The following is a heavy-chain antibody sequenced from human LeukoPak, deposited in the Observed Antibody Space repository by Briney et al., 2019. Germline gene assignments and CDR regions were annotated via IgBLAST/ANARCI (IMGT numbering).Heavy chain of an antibody. Sequence: GGSLRLSCAASGFTFSSNSMNWVRQAPGKGLEWVSSISSSSSYIYYADSVKGRFTVSRDNAKNSLYLQMNSLRAEDTAVYYCARDAYYYGSGSYKNYYGMDVWGQGTTITVSS. CDR2: ISSSSSYI. CDR3: ARDAYYYGSGSYKNYYGMDV. J-gene: IGHJ6*02. D-gene: IGHD3-10*01. CDR1: GFTFSSNS. V-gene: IGHV3-21*04.